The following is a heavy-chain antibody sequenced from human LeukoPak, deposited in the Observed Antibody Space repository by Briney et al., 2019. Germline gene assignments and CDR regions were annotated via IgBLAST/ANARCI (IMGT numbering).Heavy chain of an antibody. V-gene: IGHV4-34*01. CDR2: INHSGNT. CDR1: GGSFSDYY. J-gene: IGHJ4*02. D-gene: IGHD3-10*01. CDR3: ARRGLIYGSGSYYSLGY. Sequence: SETLSLTCAVYGGSFSDYYWSWIRQPPGKGLEWIGEINHSGNTNYNPSLKSRVTISVDTSKNQFSLKLSSVTAADTAVYYCARRGLIYGSGSYYSLGYWGQGTLVTVSS.